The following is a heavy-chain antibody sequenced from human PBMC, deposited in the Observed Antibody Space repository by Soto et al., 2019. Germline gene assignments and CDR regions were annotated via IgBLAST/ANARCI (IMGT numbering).Heavy chain of an antibody. D-gene: IGHD6-13*01. CDR1: GGTFSSYA. CDR2: IIPIFGTA. Sequence: ASVKVSCKASGGTFSSYAISWVRQAPGQGLEWMGGIIPIFGTANYAQKFQGRVTITADESTSTAYMELSSLRSEDTAVYYCARRPGIAAAVPPPPTHYYYYYGMDVWGQGTTVTVSS. CDR3: ARRPGIAAAVPPPPTHYYYYYGMDV. V-gene: IGHV1-69*13. J-gene: IGHJ6*02.